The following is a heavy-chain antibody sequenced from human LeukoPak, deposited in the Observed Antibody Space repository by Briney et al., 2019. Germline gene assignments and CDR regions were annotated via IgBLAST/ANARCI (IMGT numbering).Heavy chain of an antibody. V-gene: IGHV3-15*01. CDR3: ARGLCSSTVCYQGPFDF. D-gene: IGHD2-2*01. Sequence: GGSLRLSCVASGFVFSSAWMTWVRQAPGKGLEWVGHITSKTYGGTTDYAAPVKDRFIISRDDSKNTLYLQMNRLRTDDTAVYYCARGLCSSTVCYQGPFDFWGQGMLVTVSS. J-gene: IGHJ4*02. CDR1: GFVFSSAW. CDR2: ITSKTYGGTT.